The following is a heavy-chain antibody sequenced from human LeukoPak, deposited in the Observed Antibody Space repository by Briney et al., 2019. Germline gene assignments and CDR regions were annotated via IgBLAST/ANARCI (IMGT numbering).Heavy chain of an antibody. V-gene: IGHV3-21*01. CDR3: ARDCRRYFDWPPCDAFDI. D-gene: IGHD3-9*01. Sequence: PGGSLRLSCAASGFTFSSYSMNWFRQAPGKGLEWVSSISSSSSYIYYADSVKGRFTISRDNAKNSLYLQMNSLRAEDTAVYYCARDCRRYFDWPPCDAFDIWGQGTMVTVSS. J-gene: IGHJ3*02. CDR1: GFTFSSYS. CDR2: ISSSSSYI.